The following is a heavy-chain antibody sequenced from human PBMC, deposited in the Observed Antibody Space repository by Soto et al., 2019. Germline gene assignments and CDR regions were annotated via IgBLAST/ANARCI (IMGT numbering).Heavy chain of an antibody. D-gene: IGHD5-18*01. CDR2: ISAYDDKT. Sequence: GASVKVSCKTSGYPFTSYGINWVRQAPGQGPEWMGWISAYDDKTIYSQKFQGRVTLTADTSTATAYMELRGLRFDDTAVYYCARAFEDITVDTAMVSHFGPWGQGTLVTVSS. V-gene: IGHV1-18*01. CDR1: GYPFTSYG. J-gene: IGHJ5*02. CDR3: ARAFEDITVDTAMVSHFGP.